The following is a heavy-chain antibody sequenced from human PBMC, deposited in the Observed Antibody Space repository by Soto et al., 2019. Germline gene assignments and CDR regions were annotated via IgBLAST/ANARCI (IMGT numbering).Heavy chain of an antibody. CDR2: IYYSGST. V-gene: IGHV4-59*08. CDR3: ARRYSSGFDY. CDR1: GGSISSYY. Sequence: QVQLQESGPGLVKPSETLSLTCTVSGGSISSYYWSWIRQPQGTGLEWIGYIYYSGSTNYNPSRKSRVTISVDTSKNQFSRKLSSVTAADTAVYYCARRYSSGFDYWGQGTLVTVSS. D-gene: IGHD6-19*01. J-gene: IGHJ4*02.